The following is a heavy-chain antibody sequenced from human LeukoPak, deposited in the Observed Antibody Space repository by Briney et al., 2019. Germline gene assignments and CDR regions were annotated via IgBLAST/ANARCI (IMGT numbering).Heavy chain of an antibody. J-gene: IGHJ1*01. CDR2: IKTDGSEK. V-gene: IGHV3-7*01. CDR1: GITLSDFW. D-gene: IGHD3-22*01. CDR3: ATYSSLNRREFQF. Sequence: GGSLRLSCAASGITLSDFWFSWVRQAPGKGLQWVANIKTDGSEKYYVDSVKGRFTISRDNAKNSLYLQMNSLRAEDTAVYYCATYSSLNRREFQFWGQGTLLTLSS.